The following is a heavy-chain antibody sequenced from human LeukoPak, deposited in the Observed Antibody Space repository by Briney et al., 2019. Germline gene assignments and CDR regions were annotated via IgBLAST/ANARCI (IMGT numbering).Heavy chain of an antibody. CDR3: ARHVGYCSGGSCYGYFDY. CDR2: IYYSGST. CDR1: GGSISSSSYY. J-gene: IGHJ4*02. Sequence: PSETLSLTCTVSGGSISSSSYYWGWIRQPPEKGLEWIGRIYYSGSTYYNPSLKSRVTISVDTSKNQFSLKLSSVTAADTAVYYCARHVGYCSGGSCYGYFDYWGQGTLVTVSS. D-gene: IGHD2-15*01. V-gene: IGHV4-39*01.